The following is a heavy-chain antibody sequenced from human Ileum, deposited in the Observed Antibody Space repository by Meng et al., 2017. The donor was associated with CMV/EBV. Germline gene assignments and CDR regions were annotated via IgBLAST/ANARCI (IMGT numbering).Heavy chain of an antibody. CDR3: ARGPRHGAFDI. J-gene: IGHJ3*02. V-gene: IGHV1-2*02. CDR1: GYTFIDSY. Sequence: ASVKVSCKASGYTFIDSYIHCLRQAPGQGPEWMGCIDPNSGGTNYGQKFQGRVMLTRDTSISTVYMDLNGLTSDDTAMYYCARGPRHGAFDIWGQGKRVT. CDR2: IDPNSGGT.